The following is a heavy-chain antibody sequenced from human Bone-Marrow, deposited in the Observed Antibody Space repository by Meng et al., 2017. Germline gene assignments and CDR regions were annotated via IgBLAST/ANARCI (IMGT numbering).Heavy chain of an antibody. V-gene: IGHV1-46*01. CDR2: INPSGGST. J-gene: IGHJ4*02. D-gene: IGHD5-24*01. CDR1: GYTLISYY. CDR3: AREHLMKRDGYNFDY. Sequence: SVHVSFQASGYTLISYYMHWVRQAPGQGLEWMGIINPSGGSTSYAQKFQGRVSMTRDTSTSTVYMELSSLRSEDTAVYYCAREHLMKRDGYNFDYWGQGTLVTVSS.